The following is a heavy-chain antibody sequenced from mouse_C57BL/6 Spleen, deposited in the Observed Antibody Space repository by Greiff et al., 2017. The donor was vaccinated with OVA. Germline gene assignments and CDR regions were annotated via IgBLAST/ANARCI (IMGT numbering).Heavy chain of an antibody. CDR1: GYAFSSSW. CDR2: IYPGDGDT. CDR3: ARDYYGSSAYYVDD. D-gene: IGHD1-1*01. J-gene: IGHJ2*01. Sequence: VQLQQSGPELVKPGASVTISCTASGYAFSSSWMHWVKQRPGQGLEWIGRIYPGDGDTNSNRTFQGKATLTAAKSSRTAFLPLSSLTHEDSAVYCGARDYYGSSAYYVDDWGQGTTLTVAS. V-gene: IGHV1-82*01.